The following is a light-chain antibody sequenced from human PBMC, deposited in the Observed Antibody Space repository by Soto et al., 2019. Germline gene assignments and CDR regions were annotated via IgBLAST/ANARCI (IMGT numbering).Light chain of an antibody. Sequence: ALSPSASVSGSLGQSITISCTGTTRDIAGYNYISWYQQLPGKAPKLTIHQVTIRPSGISNRFSGSKSGNTASLTISGLQAEDEADYYCTSFSSSTSLHVFGTGTKVTVL. J-gene: IGLJ1*01. CDR1: TRDIAGYNY. V-gene: IGLV2-14*01. CDR2: QVT. CDR3: TSFSSSTSLHV.